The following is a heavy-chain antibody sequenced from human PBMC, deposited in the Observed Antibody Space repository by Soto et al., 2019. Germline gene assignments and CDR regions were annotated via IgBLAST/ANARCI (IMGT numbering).Heavy chain of an antibody. V-gene: IGHV3-23*01. CDR3: AKSRVFIGAIVTLLDS. J-gene: IGHJ4*02. D-gene: IGHD3-16*02. CDR1: GFTFSSYA. CDR2: ISNNGDTA. Sequence: EVQLLESGGGLVQPGGSLTPPCATSGFTFSSYAMVWVRQAAEKGLEWVASISNNGDTAYYADSVKGRFTISRGNSENTLYLQRNGLRADDTALYFCAKSRVFIGAIVTLLDSWGQGTQVTVSS.